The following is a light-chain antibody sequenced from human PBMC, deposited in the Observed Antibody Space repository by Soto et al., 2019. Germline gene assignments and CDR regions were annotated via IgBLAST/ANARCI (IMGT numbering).Light chain of an antibody. CDR2: GAS. CDR1: QSVSATD. Sequence: EIVLTQSPGTLSWSPGERATLSCWASQSVSATDLAWYQQKPGQAPRLLIYGASSRATGIPDRFSGSGSGTDLTLTISRLEPEDFAVYYCQQYDNSLYTFGQGTKLEIK. V-gene: IGKV3-20*01. J-gene: IGKJ2*01. CDR3: QQYDNSLYT.